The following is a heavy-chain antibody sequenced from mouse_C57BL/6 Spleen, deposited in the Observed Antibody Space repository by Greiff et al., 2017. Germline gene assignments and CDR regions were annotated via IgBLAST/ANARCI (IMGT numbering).Heavy chain of an antibody. J-gene: IGHJ2*01. Sequence: EVHLVESGGGLVKPGGSLKLSCAASGFTFSNYAMSWVRQTPEKRLEWVATISDGGSYTYYPDNVKGRFTISRDNAKNNLYLQMSHLKSEDTAMYYCARDNSKTFFDYWGQGTTLTVSS. V-gene: IGHV5-4*01. CDR2: ISDGGSYT. CDR1: GFTFSNYA. CDR3: ARDNSKTFFDY.